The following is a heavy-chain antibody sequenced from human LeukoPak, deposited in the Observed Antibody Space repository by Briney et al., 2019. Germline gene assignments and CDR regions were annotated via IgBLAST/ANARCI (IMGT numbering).Heavy chain of an antibody. Sequence: QSGGSLRLSCAASGCSFSTYWRTWVRQAPGKGLEWVATIKPDGSEEYYVDSVRGRFTISRDNAKQSLHLQMNSLRAEDTAVYYCARDFRRRYGDPPTYDYWGLGSLVTVSS. CDR3: ARDFRRRYGDPPTYDY. D-gene: IGHD2-21*02. CDR2: IKPDGSEE. J-gene: IGHJ4*02. CDR1: GCSFSTYW. V-gene: IGHV3-7*01.